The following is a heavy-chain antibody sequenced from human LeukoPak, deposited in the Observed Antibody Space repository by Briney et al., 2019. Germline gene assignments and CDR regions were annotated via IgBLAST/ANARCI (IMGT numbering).Heavy chain of an antibody. Sequence: GASVKVSCKASGYTFTSYGISWVRQAPGQGLEWMGWISAYNGNTNYAQKLQGRVTMTTDTSTSTAYMELRSLRSDDTAVYYCARDSPFPVAATPGYYFDYWGQGTLVTVSS. J-gene: IGHJ4*02. CDR1: GYTFTSYG. CDR2: ISAYNGNT. CDR3: ARDSPFPVAATPGYYFDY. V-gene: IGHV1-18*01. D-gene: IGHD2-15*01.